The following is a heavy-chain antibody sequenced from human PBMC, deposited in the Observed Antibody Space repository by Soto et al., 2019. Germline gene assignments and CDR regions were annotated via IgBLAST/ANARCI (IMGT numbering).Heavy chain of an antibody. V-gene: IGHV1-69*06. J-gene: IGHJ6*02. CDR3: ASVVVVAASFYYGMDV. CDR2: IIPIFGTA. CDR1: GGTFSSYA. D-gene: IGHD2-15*01. Sequence: SVKVSCKASGGTFSSYAISWVRQAPGQGLEWMGGIIPIFGTANYAQKFQGRVTITADKSTSTAYMELSSLRSEDTAVYYCASVVVVAASFYYGMDVWGQGTTVAVSS.